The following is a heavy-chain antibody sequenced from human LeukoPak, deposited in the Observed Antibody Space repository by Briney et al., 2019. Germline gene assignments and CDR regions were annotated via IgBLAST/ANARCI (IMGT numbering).Heavy chain of an antibody. CDR3: TREDYDILTGYYTHDY. CDR1: GFTFSSYG. V-gene: IGHV3-49*04. Sequence: TGGTLRLSCAASGFTFSSYGMSWVRQAPGKGLEWVGFIRSKAYGGTTEYAASVKGRFTISRDDSKSIAYLQMNSLKTEDTAVYYCTREDYDILTGYYTHDYWGQGTLVTVSS. CDR2: IRSKAYGGTT. D-gene: IGHD3-9*01. J-gene: IGHJ4*02.